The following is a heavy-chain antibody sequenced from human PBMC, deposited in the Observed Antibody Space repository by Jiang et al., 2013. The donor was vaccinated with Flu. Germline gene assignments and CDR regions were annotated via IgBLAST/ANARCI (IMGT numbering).Heavy chain of an antibody. J-gene: IGHJ4*02. CDR1: GGSISSSSYY. Sequence: PGLVKPSQTLSLTCTVSGGSISSSSYYWGWIRQPPGKGLEWIGSIYYSGSTYYNPSLKSRVTISVDTSKNQFSLKLSSVTAADTAVYYCARRDWQQLVGYYFDYWGQGTLVTVSS. CDR3: ARRDWQQLVGYYFDY. V-gene: IGHV4-39*01. CDR2: IYYSGST. D-gene: IGHD6-13*01.